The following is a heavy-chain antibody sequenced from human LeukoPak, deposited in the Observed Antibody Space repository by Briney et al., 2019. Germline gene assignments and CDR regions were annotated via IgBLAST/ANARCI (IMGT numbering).Heavy chain of an antibody. Sequence: SQTLSLTCTVSGGSISSGDYYWSWIRQPPGKGLEWIGFIYYSGSTYYNPSLKSRVTISVDTSKNQFSLKLSSVTAADTAVYYCARRSGTYHAFDIWGQGTMVTVSS. CDR2: IYYSGST. V-gene: IGHV4-30-4*01. CDR1: GGSISSGDYY. CDR3: ARRSGTYHAFDI. D-gene: IGHD1-26*01. J-gene: IGHJ3*02.